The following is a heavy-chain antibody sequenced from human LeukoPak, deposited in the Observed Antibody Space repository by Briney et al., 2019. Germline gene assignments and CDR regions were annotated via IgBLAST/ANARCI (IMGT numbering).Heavy chain of an antibody. CDR1: GFTFSRYW. V-gene: IGHV3-7*01. Sequence: GGSLRLSCAASGFTFSRYWMSWVSQAQGKGMEWVANIKQDGSEKYYVHSLKGRFTISRDNAKSSLYLQMNSLRAEDTAVYYCAREQMVRGVTHFDYWGQGTLVTVSS. CDR2: IKQDGSEK. D-gene: IGHD3-10*01. J-gene: IGHJ4*02. CDR3: AREQMVRGVTHFDY.